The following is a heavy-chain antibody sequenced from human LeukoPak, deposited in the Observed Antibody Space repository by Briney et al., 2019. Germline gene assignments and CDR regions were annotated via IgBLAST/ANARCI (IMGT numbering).Heavy chain of an antibody. Sequence: SETLSLTCIVSGYSISSVYYWGWIRQPPGKGLEWIGSIYHTGSTYYNPSLQSRVTISVDTSKNQFSLKLSSVTAADTAVYYCARERRDCSGGSCYLFDYWGQGTLVTVSS. D-gene: IGHD2-15*01. CDR2: IYHTGST. CDR3: ARERRDCSGGSCYLFDY. CDR1: GYSISSVYY. V-gene: IGHV4-38-2*02. J-gene: IGHJ4*02.